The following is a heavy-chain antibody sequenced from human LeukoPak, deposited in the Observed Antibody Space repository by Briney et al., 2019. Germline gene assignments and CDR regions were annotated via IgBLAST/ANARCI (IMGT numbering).Heavy chain of an antibody. D-gene: IGHD2-2*01. V-gene: IGHV1-18*01. CDR1: GYTFTSYG. J-gene: IGHJ6*03. Sequence: GASVKVSCKASGYTFTSYGISWVRQAPGQGLEWMGWISAYNGNTNYAQKLQGRVTMTTDTSTSTAYMELRSLRSDDTAVYYCARGIEYQPNYYYYMDVWGKGTTVTVSS. CDR3: ARGIEYQPNYYYYMDV. CDR2: ISAYNGNT.